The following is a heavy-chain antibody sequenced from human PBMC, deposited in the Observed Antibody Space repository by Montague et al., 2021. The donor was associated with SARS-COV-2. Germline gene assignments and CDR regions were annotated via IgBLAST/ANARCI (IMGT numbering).Heavy chain of an antibody. CDR2: ISSNGKT. Sequence: SETLSLTCTVSGGSINDHYRSWIRQSPGKGLEWIGYISSNGKTNYNPSLKSRVTLSAGASRNEFPLKLDSVTAADTAVYFCARRGYSDSAGYHWHLDLWGRGMLVTVSS. CDR1: GGSINDHY. J-gene: IGHJ2*01. CDR3: ARRGYSDSAGYHWHLDL. D-gene: IGHD3-9*01. V-gene: IGHV4-4*09.